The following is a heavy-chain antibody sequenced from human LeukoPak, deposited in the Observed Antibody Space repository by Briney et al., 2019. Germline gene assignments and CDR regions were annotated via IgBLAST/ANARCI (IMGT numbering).Heavy chain of an antibody. CDR2: ITTGGPNT. V-gene: IGHV3-23*01. J-gene: IGHJ4*02. Sequence: GGSLRLSCTASGFTFSSYTMSWVRQAPGEGLKWVSTITTGGPNTYYADSVKGRFTVSRDDSKNTLYLQMNSLRAEDTAVYYCAKDGGLWVSAHWGDSWGRGTLVTVSS. D-gene: IGHD7-27*01. CDR3: AKDGGLWVSAHWGDS. CDR1: GFTFSSYT.